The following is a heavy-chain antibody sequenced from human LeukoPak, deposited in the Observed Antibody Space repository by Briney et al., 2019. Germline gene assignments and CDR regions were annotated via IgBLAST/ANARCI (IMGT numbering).Heavy chain of an antibody. V-gene: IGHV1-2*02. CDR3: ERGGVIQSGGGEACFRGFVY. J-gene: IGHJ4*02. Sequence: GASVKVSCKASGYGFTDYYMHWVRQAPGQGLEYMGWINPNSGDNSCAQKFQGRVSMTRDTSITTLYMELTSLRSDDRAVYFWERGGVIQSGGGEACFRGFVYWGQGTLVTVSS. D-gene: IGHD2-8*02. CDR2: INPNSGDN. CDR1: GYGFTDYY.